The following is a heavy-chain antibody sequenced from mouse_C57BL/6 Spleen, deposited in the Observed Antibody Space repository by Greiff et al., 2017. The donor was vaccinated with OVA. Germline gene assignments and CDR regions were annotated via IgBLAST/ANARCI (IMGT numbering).Heavy chain of an antibody. Sequence: QVQLQQSGPELVKPGASVKISCKASGYAFSSSWMNWVKQRPGKGLEWIGRIYPGDGDTNYNGKFKGKATLTADKSSSTAYMQLSSLTSEDSAVYFCARVYYSNYGYFDVWGTRTTVTVSS. CDR1: GYAFSSSW. V-gene: IGHV1-82*01. J-gene: IGHJ1*03. D-gene: IGHD2-5*01. CDR3: ARVYYSNYGYFDV. CDR2: IYPGDGDT.